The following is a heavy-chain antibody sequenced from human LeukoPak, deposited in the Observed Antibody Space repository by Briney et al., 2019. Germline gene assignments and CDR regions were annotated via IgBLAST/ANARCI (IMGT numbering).Heavy chain of an antibody. J-gene: IGHJ4*02. CDR3: ARHGPCSGGTCYDY. D-gene: IGHD2-15*01. CDR1: GGSINSYY. CDR2: ISYNGGT. V-gene: IGHV4-59*08. Sequence: SETLSLTCTVSGGSINSYYWSWIRQPPGKGLEYSGYISYNGGTNYNPSLTSRVTISVDTSKNQFSLRLSSVTAADTAVYYCARHGPCSGGTCYDYWGQGTLVTVSS.